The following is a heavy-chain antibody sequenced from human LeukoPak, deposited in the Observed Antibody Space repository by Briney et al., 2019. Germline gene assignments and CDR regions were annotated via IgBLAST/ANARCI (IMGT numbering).Heavy chain of an antibody. Sequence: GESLKISCAASGFTVSSNYMGWVRQAPGKGLKWVSVIYSGGNTYYADSVKGRFTISRDNSRNTMDLQMNSLRAEDTAVYYCARCDSSSWYGIDFWGQGTLVTVSS. CDR3: ARCDSSSWYGIDF. V-gene: IGHV3-53*01. D-gene: IGHD6-13*01. J-gene: IGHJ4*02. CDR1: GFTVSSNY. CDR2: IYSGGNT.